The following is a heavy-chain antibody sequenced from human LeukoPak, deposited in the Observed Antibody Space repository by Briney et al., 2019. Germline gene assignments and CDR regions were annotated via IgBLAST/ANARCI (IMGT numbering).Heavy chain of an antibody. V-gene: IGHV4-59*01. D-gene: IGHD6-6*01. CDR1: GGSISSYY. CDR3: ARLQYSSSSANFDY. CDR2: IYYSGST. J-gene: IGHJ4*02. Sequence: MTSETLSLTCSVSGGSISSYYWSWIRQLPGKGLEWIGYIYYSGSTNYNPSLKSRVTISVDTSKNQFSLKLSSVTAADTAVYYCARLQYSSSSANFDYWGQGTLVTVSS.